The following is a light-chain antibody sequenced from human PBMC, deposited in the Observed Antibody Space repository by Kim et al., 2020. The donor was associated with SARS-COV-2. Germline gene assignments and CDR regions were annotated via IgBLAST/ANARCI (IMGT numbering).Light chain of an antibody. CDR2: DAS. J-gene: IGKJ4*01. V-gene: IGKV3-11*01. CDR1: QSVSSY. CDR3: QQRTNWPLT. Sequence: VCPGERATLSCRASQSVSSYLAWYQQKAGQAPRLLIYDASNRDTGIPARFSGSGSGTDFTLTISSLEPEDFAVYYCQQRTNWPLTFGGGTKVEI.